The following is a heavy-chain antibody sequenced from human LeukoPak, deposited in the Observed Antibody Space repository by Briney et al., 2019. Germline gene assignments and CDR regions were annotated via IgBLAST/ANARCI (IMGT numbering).Heavy chain of an antibody. J-gene: IGHJ3*02. V-gene: IGHV4-59*12. CDR1: GGSISSYY. Sequence: SETLSLTCTVSGGSISSYYWSWIRQPPGKGLEWIGYIYYSGSTNYNPSLKSRVTISVDTSKNQFSLKLSSVTAADTAVYYCARDRAVLVRGVSDAFDIWGQGTMVTVSS. CDR3: ARDRAVLVRGVSDAFDI. CDR2: IYYSGST. D-gene: IGHD3-10*01.